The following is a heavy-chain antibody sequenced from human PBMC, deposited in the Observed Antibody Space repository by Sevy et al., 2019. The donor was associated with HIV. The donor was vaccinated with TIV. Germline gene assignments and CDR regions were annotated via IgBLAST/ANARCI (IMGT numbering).Heavy chain of an antibody. V-gene: IGHV1-69*13. CDR3: ARGLTPLYYYGMDV. Sequence: ASVKVSCKASGGTSSSYAISWVRQAPGQGLEWMGGIIPIFGTANYAQKFQGRVTITADESTSTAYMELSSLRSEDTAVYYCARGLTPLYYYGMDVWGQGTTVTVSS. D-gene: IGHD3-16*01. J-gene: IGHJ6*02. CDR2: IIPIFGTA. CDR1: GGTSSSYA.